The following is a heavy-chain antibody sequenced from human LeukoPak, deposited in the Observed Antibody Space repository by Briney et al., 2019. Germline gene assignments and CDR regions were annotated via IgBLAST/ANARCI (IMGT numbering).Heavy chain of an antibody. V-gene: IGHV1-69*05. J-gene: IGHJ3*02. CDR1: GGTFISYA. CDR3: SKSLMAVAGNSAFDI. CDR2: IIPIFGTA. Sequence: SVKVCCKASGGTFISYAISWVRQAPGQGLEWMGGIIPIFGTANYAQKFQGRVTFTTDESTTTAYLELSSLRSEATAVSYCSKSLMAVAGNSAFDIWGQGTMVTVSS. D-gene: IGHD6-19*01.